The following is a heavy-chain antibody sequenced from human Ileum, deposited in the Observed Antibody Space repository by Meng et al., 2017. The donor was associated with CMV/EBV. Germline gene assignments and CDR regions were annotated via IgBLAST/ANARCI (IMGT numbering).Heavy chain of an antibody. V-gene: IGHV3-53*01. CDR2: ICNDDNT. Sequence: GESLKISCAASGFTVSSNYMSWVRQAPGKGLEWVSVICNDDNTDYADSVKGRFTISRDNSRNTLYLQMNSLRAEDTAVYYCVVGYDSRKVAYWGQGTLVTVSS. CDR3: VVGYDSRKVAY. D-gene: IGHD3-22*01. CDR1: GFTVSSNY. J-gene: IGHJ4*02.